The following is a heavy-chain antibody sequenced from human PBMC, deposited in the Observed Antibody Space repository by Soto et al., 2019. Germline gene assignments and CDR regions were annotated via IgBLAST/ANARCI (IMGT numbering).Heavy chain of an antibody. CDR3: ARAYSSNPPLGFDR. V-gene: IGHV4-30-2*01. CDR1: GFSIRSDRYS. D-gene: IGHD6-13*01. Sequence: SVTLFFNCTVSGFSIRSDRYSWSWRRQPPGKGLELIGYIYHSGSTYYNPSLQSRVTVSVDRSNKQYFWKLSSVTAVDTGVYYCARAYSSNPPLGFDRCGQG. CDR2: IYHSGST. J-gene: IGHJ5*02.